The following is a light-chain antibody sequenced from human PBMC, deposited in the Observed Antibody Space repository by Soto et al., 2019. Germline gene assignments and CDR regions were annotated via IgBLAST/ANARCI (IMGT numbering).Light chain of an antibody. J-gene: IGKJ5*01. CDR1: QGISSY. Sequence: DIQLTQSPSFLSASVGDRVTITCRASQGISSYLAWYQQKPGKAPKLLIYAASTLQSAVPSRFSGSGSGTEFTLTISSLQPEDFATYYCQHLDSYSTFGQGTLLEIK. CDR3: QHLDSYST. CDR2: AAS. V-gene: IGKV1-9*01.